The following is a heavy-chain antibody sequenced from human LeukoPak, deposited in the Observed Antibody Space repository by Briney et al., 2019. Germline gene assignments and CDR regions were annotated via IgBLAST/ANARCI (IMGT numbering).Heavy chain of an antibody. D-gene: IGHD4/OR15-4a*01. V-gene: IGHV1-8*01. J-gene: IGHJ6*02. CDR1: GYTFTSYD. CDR2: MNPNSGNT. Sequence: GASVKVSCKASGYTFTSYDINWVRQATGQGLEWMGWMNPNSGNTGYAQKFQGRVTMTRNTSISTAYMELSSLRSEDTAVYYCARGHRMVAYYYGMDVWGQGTTVTVSS. CDR3: ARGHRMVAYYYGMDV.